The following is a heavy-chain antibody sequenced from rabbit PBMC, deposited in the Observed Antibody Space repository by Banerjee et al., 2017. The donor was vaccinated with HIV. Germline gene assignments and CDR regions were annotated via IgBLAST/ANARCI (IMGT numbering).Heavy chain of an antibody. D-gene: IGHD1-1*01. CDR1: GFDISSDH. J-gene: IGHJ4*01. V-gene: IGHV1S40*01. Sequence: QSLEESRGDLVKPEGSLTLTCTASGFDISSDHMCWVRQAPGKGLEWIACIYGGSSGRTYYASWAKGRFTISKTSSTSVTLQMTSLTAADTATYFCAGGVYLNFWNYDDYYFNLWGPGTLVTVS. CDR2: IYGGSSGRT. CDR3: AGGVYLNFWNYDDYYFNL.